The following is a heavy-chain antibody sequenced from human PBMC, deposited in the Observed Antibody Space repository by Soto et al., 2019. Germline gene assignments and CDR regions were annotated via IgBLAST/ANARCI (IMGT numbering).Heavy chain of an antibody. Sequence: PGGSLRLSCAASGFTFSSYGMHWVRQAPGKGLEWVAVIWYDGSNKYYADSVKGRFTISRDNSKNTLYLQMNSLRAEDTAVYYCARDKNYDSSGLDWGQGTLVTVSS. D-gene: IGHD3-22*01. J-gene: IGHJ4*02. CDR3: ARDKNYDSSGLD. V-gene: IGHV3-33*01. CDR1: GFTFSSYG. CDR2: IWYDGSNK.